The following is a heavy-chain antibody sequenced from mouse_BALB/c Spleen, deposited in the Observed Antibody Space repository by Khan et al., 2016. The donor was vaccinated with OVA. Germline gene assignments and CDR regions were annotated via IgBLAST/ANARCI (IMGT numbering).Heavy chain of an antibody. V-gene: IGHV1S81*02. J-gene: IGHJ3*01. D-gene: IGHD3-2*02. CDR3: IRSGYASCAY. CDR1: GYTFSSYY. CDR2: INPSNGGS. Sequence: QIQLVQSGAELVKTGASVKLSCKASGYTFSSYYLYWVKQRPGQGLEWIGEINPSNGGSNFNEKFKSKATLTVDKSSYTAYMQLSSLTSEDSAVYDCIRSGYASCAYWGQGTLVTVSA.